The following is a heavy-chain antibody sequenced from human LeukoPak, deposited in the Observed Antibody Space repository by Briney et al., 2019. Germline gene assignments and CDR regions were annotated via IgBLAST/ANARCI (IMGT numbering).Heavy chain of an antibody. V-gene: IGHV3-30*04. CDR3: AKDALYNYYDSSGPIDY. D-gene: IGHD3-22*01. Sequence: PGGSLRLSCAASEFTFSSNTMHWVRQAPGKGLEWVAFITYDGRKKYYADSVKGRFTISRDNSKNTLYLQMNSLRAEDTAVYYCAKDALYNYYDSSGPIDYWGQGTLVTVSS. J-gene: IGHJ4*02. CDR1: EFTFSSNT. CDR2: ITYDGRKK.